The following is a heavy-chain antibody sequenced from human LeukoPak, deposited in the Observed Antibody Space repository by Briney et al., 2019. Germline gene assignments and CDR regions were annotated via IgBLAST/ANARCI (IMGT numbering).Heavy chain of an antibody. CDR2: IYTSGST. CDR1: GGSISSYY. J-gene: IGHJ3*02. Sequence: SETLSLTCTVSGGSISSYYWSWIRQPAGKGLEWIGRIYTSGSTNYNPSLKSRVTMSVDTSKNQFSLKLSSVTAADTAVYYCAWFGSPPGYSSGWYTMEDAFDIWGQGTMVTVSS. V-gene: IGHV4-4*07. CDR3: AWFGSPPGYSSGWYTMEDAFDI. D-gene: IGHD6-19*01.